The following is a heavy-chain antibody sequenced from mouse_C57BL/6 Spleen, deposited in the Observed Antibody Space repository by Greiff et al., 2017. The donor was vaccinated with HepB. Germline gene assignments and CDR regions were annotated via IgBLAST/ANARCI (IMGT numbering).Heavy chain of an antibody. Sequence: DVKLVESGGGLVKPGGSLKLSCAASGFTFSDYGMHWVRQAPEKGLEWVAYISSGSSTIYYADTVKGRFTISRDNAKNTLFLQMTSLRSEDTAMYYCAGSNWYFDVWGTGTTVTVSS. CDR1: GFTFSDYG. CDR3: AGSNWYFDV. V-gene: IGHV5-17*01. J-gene: IGHJ1*03. CDR2: ISSGSSTI.